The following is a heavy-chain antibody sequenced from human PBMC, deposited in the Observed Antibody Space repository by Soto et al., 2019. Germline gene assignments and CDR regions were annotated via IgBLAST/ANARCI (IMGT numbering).Heavy chain of an antibody. CDR1: GGSISSYY. CDR2: IYTSGST. Sequence: PSETLSLTCTVSGGSISSYYWSWIRQPAGKGLEWIGRIYTSGSTNYNPSLKSRVTMSVDTSKNQFSLKLSSVTAADTAVDYCARVGYAAAAGTGYYYYYGMDVWGQGTTVTVSS. J-gene: IGHJ6*02. D-gene: IGHD6-13*01. V-gene: IGHV4-4*07. CDR3: ARVGYAAAAGTGYYYYYGMDV.